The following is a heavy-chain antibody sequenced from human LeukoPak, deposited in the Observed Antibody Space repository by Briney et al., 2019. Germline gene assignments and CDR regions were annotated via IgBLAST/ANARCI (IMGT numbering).Heavy chain of an antibody. D-gene: IGHD2-15*01. CDR2: INWNGGST. Sequence: GGSLRLSCAASGFTFDTYAMSWVRQAPGRGLEWVSGINWNGGSTAYADSVKGRFTISRDNSKNTLYLQMNSLRAEDTAVYYCARGVDYFDYWGQGTLVTVSS. CDR3: ARGVDYFDY. CDR1: GFTFDTYA. J-gene: IGHJ4*02. V-gene: IGHV3-20*04.